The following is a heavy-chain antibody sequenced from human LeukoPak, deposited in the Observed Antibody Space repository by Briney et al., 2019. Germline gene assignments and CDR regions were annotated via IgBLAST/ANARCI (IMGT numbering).Heavy chain of an antibody. J-gene: IGHJ3*02. CDR2: IYYSGST. CDR3: ARQQYYNSGSYHDAFEI. V-gene: IGHV4-59*01. CDR1: GGSISSYY. D-gene: IGHD3-10*01. Sequence: PSETLSLTCTVSGGSISSYYWSWIRQPPGKGLEWIGYIYYSGSTNYNPSLKSRVTISVDTSKNQFSLKLSSVTAADTAVYYCARQQYYNSGSYHDAFEIWGQGTMVTVSS.